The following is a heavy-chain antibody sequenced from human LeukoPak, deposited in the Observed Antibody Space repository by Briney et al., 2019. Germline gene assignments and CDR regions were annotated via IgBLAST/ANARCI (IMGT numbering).Heavy chain of an antibody. CDR3: ARGGGHTRPFGY. CDR1: GGSFSGYY. J-gene: IGHJ4*02. V-gene: IGHV4-34*01. CDR2: INHSGST. D-gene: IGHD1-26*01. Sequence: PSETLSLTCAVYGGSFSGYYWSWIRQPPGKGQEWNGEINHSGSTNYNPSLKSRVTISVDTSKNQFSLKLSSVTAAATAVYYCARGGGHTRPFGYWGQGTLVSVSS.